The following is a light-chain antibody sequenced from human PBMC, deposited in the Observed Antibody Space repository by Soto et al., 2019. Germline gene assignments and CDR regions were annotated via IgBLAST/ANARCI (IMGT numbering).Light chain of an antibody. CDR3: QQYGSSSYT. CDR1: QSVSSSY. CDR2: GAS. V-gene: IGKV3-20*01. Sequence: EIVLTQYPGTLSLSPGERATLSCRASQSVSSSYLAWYQQKPGQAPRLLIYGASSRATGIPDRFSGSGSGTDFTLTISRLEPEDFAVYYCQQYGSSSYTFGQGTKLAIK. J-gene: IGKJ2*01.